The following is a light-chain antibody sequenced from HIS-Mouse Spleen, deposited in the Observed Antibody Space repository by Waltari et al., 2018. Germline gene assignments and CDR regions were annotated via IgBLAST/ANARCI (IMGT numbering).Light chain of an antibody. CDR2: EGR. Sequence: QSALTQPASVSGSPGQSITISCTGTSSDVGSYNLVSWYQQHPGKAPKLMIYEGRKRPSGVSNRVSGSKSGNTASLTISGLQAEDEADYYCCSYAGSSTSVVFGGGTKLTVL. CDR1: SSDVGSYNL. J-gene: IGLJ2*01. CDR3: CSYAGSSTSVV. V-gene: IGLV2-23*01.